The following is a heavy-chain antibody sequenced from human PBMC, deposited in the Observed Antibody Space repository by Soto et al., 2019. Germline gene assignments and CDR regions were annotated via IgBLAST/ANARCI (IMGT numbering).Heavy chain of an antibody. Sequence: SGPTLVNPTQTLTLTCTFSGFSLTSSGVGVAWIRQPPGKALEWLALLYWDEDKWFSPSLRSRLTITKDTSGNQVVLTLTNVGPADTATYFCAHKYNSKIDPWGQGVLVTVSS. CDR3: AHKYNSKIDP. CDR1: GFSLTSSGVG. J-gene: IGHJ5*02. V-gene: IGHV2-5*02. D-gene: IGHD1-1*01. CDR2: LYWDEDK.